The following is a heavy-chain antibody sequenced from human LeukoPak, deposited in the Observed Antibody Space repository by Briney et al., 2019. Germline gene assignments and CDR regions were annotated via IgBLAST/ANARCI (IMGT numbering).Heavy chain of an antibody. CDR2: ISSTSRYI. J-gene: IGHJ6*03. Sequence: GGALRLSCAASGFTFSSYSMNWVRQAPGKGLEWVASISSTSRYIYHADSVKGRFTISRDDAKSSLFLQMNSLRAEDTAVYYCARAFDTSWDYYYMDVWGKGTTVTVSS. D-gene: IGHD2-2*01. CDR1: GFTFSSYS. V-gene: IGHV3-21*01. CDR3: ARAFDTSWDYYYMDV.